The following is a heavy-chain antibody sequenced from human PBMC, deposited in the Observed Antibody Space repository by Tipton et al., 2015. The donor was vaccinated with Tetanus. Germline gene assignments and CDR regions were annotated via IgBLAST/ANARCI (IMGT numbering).Heavy chain of an antibody. J-gene: IGHJ5*02. CDR3: ARHLPNWKDDH. Sequence: QLAQSGAEVKKPGEPVRISCKGSGYRFTTYWITWVRQMPGQGLEWMGTIDPGGSYVNYSPSFQGLVTISTDQSISTAYLQWSGLKASDTAMYFCARHLPNWKDDHWGQGTLVTVSS. V-gene: IGHV5-10-1*01. CDR1: GYRFTTYW. CDR2: IDPGGSYV. D-gene: IGHD1-20*01.